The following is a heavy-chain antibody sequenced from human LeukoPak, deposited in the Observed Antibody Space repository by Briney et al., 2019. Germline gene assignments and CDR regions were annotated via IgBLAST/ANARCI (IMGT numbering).Heavy chain of an antibody. J-gene: IGHJ3*02. V-gene: IGHV3-23*01. CDR3: ARELRYFDWLSHGGAFDI. CDR2: ISGSGGST. CDR1: GFTFSSYA. Sequence: GGSLRLSCAASGFTFSSYAMSWVRQAPGKGLEWVSAISGSGGSTYYADSVKGRFTISRDNSKNTLYLQMNSLRAEDTAVYYCARELRYFDWLSHGGAFDIWGQGTMVTVSS. D-gene: IGHD3-9*01.